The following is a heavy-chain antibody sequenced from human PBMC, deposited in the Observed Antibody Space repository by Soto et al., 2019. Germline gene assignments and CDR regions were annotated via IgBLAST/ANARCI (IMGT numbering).Heavy chain of an antibody. D-gene: IGHD3-10*01. V-gene: IGHV1-24*01. J-gene: IGHJ6*02. CDR2: FDPEDGET. CDR1: GYTLTELS. Sequence: QVQLVQSGAEVKKPGASVKVSCKVSGYTLTELSMHWVRQAPGKGLEWMGGFDPEDGETIYAQKFQGRVTMTEGTSTDTAYMELSSLRSEDTAVYYCAAVRGFYGMDVWGQGTTVTVSS. CDR3: AAVRGFYGMDV.